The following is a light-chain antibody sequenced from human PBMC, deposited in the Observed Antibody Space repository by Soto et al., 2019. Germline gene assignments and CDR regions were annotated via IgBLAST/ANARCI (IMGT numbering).Light chain of an antibody. CDR2: SNN. CDR3: AAWDDSLDGWV. J-gene: IGLJ3*02. CDR1: RSNIGSNT. V-gene: IGLV1-44*01. Sequence: QSVLTQPPSASGTPGQRVTISCSGSRSNIGSNTANWYQLLPGTAPKLLIYSNNQRPSGVPDRFSGSKSGTSASLAISGPQSEDEADYYCAAWDDSLDGWVFGGGTKLTV.